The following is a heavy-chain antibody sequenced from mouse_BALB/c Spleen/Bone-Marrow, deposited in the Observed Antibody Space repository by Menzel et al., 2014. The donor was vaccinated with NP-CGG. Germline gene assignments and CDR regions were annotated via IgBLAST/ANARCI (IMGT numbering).Heavy chain of an antibody. D-gene: IGHD3-3*01. Sequence: QVTLKECGAELARPGASVKMSCKASGYTFTTYPMNWVKQRPGQGLEWIAYINPSSGFTNYNQKFKDKATLTADKSSSTAYMQLSSLTSEDSAVYYCTRRAAYYFDYWGQGTALTVSS. CDR3: TRRAAYYFDY. CDR1: GYTFTTYP. J-gene: IGHJ2*01. CDR2: INPSSGFT. V-gene: IGHV1-4*01.